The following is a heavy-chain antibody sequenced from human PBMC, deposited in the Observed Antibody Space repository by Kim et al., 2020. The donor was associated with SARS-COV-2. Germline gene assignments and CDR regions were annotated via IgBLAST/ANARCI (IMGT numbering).Heavy chain of an antibody. V-gene: IGHV3-48*03. CDR2: ISSSSGSTI. D-gene: IGHD1-26*01. CDR1: GFTFSSSE. Sequence: GGSLRLSCAASGFTFSSSELNWVRQAPGKGLEWVSYISSSSGSTIYYADSVKSRFTISRDNPKHSLYLQMNSLRAEDTAVYYCSTERGISSHPFDYWGQG. CDR3: STERGISSHPFDY. J-gene: IGHJ4*02.